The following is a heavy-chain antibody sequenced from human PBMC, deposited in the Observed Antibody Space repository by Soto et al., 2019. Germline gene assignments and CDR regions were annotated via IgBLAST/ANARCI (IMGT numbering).Heavy chain of an antibody. CDR3: ARGHDSSGYYDAFDI. Sequence: SVKVSCKASGGTFSSYAISWVRQAPGQGLEWMGGIIPIFGTANYAQKFQGRVTITADESTSTAYMELSSLRSEDTAVYYCARGHDSSGYYDAFDIWGQGIMGTVSS. CDR2: IIPIFGTA. CDR1: GGTFSSYA. V-gene: IGHV1-69*13. J-gene: IGHJ3*02. D-gene: IGHD3-22*01.